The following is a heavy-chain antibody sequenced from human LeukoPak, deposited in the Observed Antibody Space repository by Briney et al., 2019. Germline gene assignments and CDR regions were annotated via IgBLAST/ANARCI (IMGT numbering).Heavy chain of an antibody. CDR1: GYTFTNYG. V-gene: IGHV1-18*01. D-gene: IGHD3-10*01. CDR2: ISAYNGHS. CDR3: ARGSPYYYYYYMDV. Sequence: GASVTVSFKASGYTFTNYGISWVRQAPGQGLAWMGWISAYNGHSNYAQKLQGRVTMTTDTSTNTTYMELRTLRSDDTAVYYCARGSPYYYYYYMDVWGKGTTVTVSS. J-gene: IGHJ6*03.